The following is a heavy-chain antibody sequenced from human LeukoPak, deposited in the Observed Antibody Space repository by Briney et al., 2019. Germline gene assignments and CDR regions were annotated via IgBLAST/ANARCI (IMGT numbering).Heavy chain of an antibody. D-gene: IGHD2-15*01. CDR3: ARDLGGGSFDF. CDR2: IYYSGST. J-gene: IGHJ4*02. Sequence: SETLSLTCTVSGGSISNGVYYWSWIRQHPGKGLEWIGYIYYSGSTYYSPSLKSRLTMSVDTSKNQFSLKPSSETAADTAVYYCARDLGGGSFDFWGQGTLVTVSS. CDR1: GGSISNGVYY. V-gene: IGHV4-31*03.